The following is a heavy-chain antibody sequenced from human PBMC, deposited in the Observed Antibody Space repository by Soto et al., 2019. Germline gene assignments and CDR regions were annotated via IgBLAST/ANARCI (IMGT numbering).Heavy chain of an antibody. V-gene: IGHV4-34*01. Sequence: SETLSLTCAVYGGSFSGYYWSWIRQPPGKGLEWIGEINHSGSTNYNPSLKSRVTISVDTSKNQFSLKLSSVTAADTAVYYCAREGRTMVRGVIIRNNWFDPWGQGTLVTVSS. D-gene: IGHD3-10*01. J-gene: IGHJ5*02. CDR1: GGSFSGYY. CDR3: AREGRTMVRGVIIRNNWFDP. CDR2: INHSGST.